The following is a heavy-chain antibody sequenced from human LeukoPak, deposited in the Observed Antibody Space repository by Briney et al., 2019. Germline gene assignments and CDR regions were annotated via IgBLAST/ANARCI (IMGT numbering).Heavy chain of an antibody. J-gene: IGHJ4*02. Sequence: GGSLRLSCAASGFTVSSNYMSWVRQAPGKGLEWVSVIYSGGSTYYADSVKGRFTISRDNSKNTLYLQMNSLRAEDTAVYYCARDVVAYYYGSGSYYLGYWGQGTLVTVSS. CDR2: IYSGGST. CDR1: GFTVSSNY. D-gene: IGHD3-10*01. CDR3: ARDVVAYYYGSGSYYLGY. V-gene: IGHV3-66*01.